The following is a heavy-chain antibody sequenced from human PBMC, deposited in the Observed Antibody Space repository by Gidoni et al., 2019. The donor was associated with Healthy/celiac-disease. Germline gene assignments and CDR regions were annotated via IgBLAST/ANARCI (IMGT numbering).Heavy chain of an antibody. CDR1: GRSFSGYY. D-gene: IGHD1-26*01. CDR2: INHSGST. J-gene: IGHJ4*02. Sequence: QVQLQQWCAGLLKPSETLSLTCAVYGRSFSGYYWSWIRQPPGKGLAWIGEINHSGSTNYNPSLKRRVTISVDTSKNQFSLKLSSVTAADTAVYYCARGGVGAIPDYWGQGTLVTVSS. CDR3: ARGGVGAIPDY. V-gene: IGHV4-34*01.